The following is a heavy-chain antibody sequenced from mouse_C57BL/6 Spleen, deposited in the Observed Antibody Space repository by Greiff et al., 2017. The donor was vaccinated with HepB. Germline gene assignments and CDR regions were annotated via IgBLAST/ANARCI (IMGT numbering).Heavy chain of an antibody. V-gene: IGHV5-17*01. D-gene: IGHD2-1*01. CDR3: AREGVYGNYGYYAMDY. J-gene: IGHJ4*01. Sequence: DVHLVESGGGLVKPGGSLKLSCAASGFTFSDYGMHWVRQAPEKGLEWVAYISSGSSTIYYADTVKGRFTISRDNAKNTLFLQMTSLRSEDTAMYYCAREGVYGNYGYYAMDYWGQGTSVTVSS. CDR1: GFTFSDYG. CDR2: ISSGSSTI.